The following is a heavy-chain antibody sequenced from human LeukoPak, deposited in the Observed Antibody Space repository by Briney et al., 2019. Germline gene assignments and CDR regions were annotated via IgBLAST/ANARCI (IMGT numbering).Heavy chain of an antibody. J-gene: IGHJ4*02. CDR3: AKELVTATRKVSYEFDY. D-gene: IGHD2-15*01. V-gene: IGHV3-30*18. Sequence: PGGSLRLSCAASGFTFSSYGMHWVRQAPGEGLEWVAVISYDGSNKYYADSVKGRFTISRDNSKNTLYLQMNSLRAEDTAVYYCAKELVTATRKVSYEFDYWGQGTLVTVSS. CDR1: GFTFSSYG. CDR2: ISYDGSNK.